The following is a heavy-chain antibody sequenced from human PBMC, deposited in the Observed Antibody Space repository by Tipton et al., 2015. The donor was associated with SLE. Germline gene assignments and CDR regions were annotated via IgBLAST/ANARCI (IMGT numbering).Heavy chain of an antibody. V-gene: IGHV4-34*01. CDR1: GGSFSGYY. CDR2: INHSGST. Sequence: TLSLTCAVYGGSFSGYYWSWSRQPPGKGLEWIGEINHSGSTNSNPALKSRVTISVDTYKNQFSLKLSPVTAADTAVYYCAGDGDTMVRGVTALQHWGQGTLVTVSS. J-gene: IGHJ1*01. D-gene: IGHD3-10*01. CDR3: AGDGDTMVRGVTALQH.